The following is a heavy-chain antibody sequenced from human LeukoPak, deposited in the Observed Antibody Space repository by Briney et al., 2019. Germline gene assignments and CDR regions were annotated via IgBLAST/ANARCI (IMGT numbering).Heavy chain of an antibody. J-gene: IGHJ5*02. CDR3: ARHYGP. V-gene: IGHV4-34*01. CDR1: GGSFSGYY. CDR2: IYHSGST. Sequence: SETLSLTCAVYGGSFSGYYWSWIRQPPGKGLEWIGSIYHSGSTYYNPSLKSRVTISVDTSRNQFSLNLSSVTAADTAVYYCARHYGPWGQGTLVAVSS. D-gene: IGHD3-16*01.